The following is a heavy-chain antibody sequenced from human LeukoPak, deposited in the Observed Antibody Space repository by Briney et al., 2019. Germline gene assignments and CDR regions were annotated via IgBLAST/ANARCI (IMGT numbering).Heavy chain of an antibody. D-gene: IGHD2-21*02. V-gene: IGHV3-48*01. CDR2: ISTSSSTI. CDR1: GFTFSSYE. CDR3: ARGDLVVVTAIDY. Sequence: GGSLRLSCAASGFTFSSYEMNWVRQAPGKGLEWVSYISTSSSTIYYADSVKGRFTISRDNAKNSLYLQMNSLRAEDTAVYYCARGDLVVVTAIDYWGQGTLVTVSS. J-gene: IGHJ4*02.